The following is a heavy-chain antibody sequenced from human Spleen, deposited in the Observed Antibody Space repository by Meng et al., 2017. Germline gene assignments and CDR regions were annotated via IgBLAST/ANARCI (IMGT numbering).Heavy chain of an antibody. D-gene: IGHD3-10*01. V-gene: IGHV3-64*01. J-gene: IGHJ4*02. CDR1: GFTFTSYA. CDR3: ARGVARGVIDY. CDR2: ISGNGGSA. Sequence: GESLKISCAASGFTFTSYAMSWVRQAPGKGLEHVSVISGNGGSAFYANSVKDRFTISRDNSKSTVYLQMGSLRTEDMAVYYCARGVARGVIDYWGQGTLVTVSS.